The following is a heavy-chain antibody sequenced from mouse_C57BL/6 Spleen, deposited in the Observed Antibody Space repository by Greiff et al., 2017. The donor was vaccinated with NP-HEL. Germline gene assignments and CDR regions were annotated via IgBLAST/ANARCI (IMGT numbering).Heavy chain of an antibody. D-gene: IGHD1-1*01. CDR1: GYTFTSYW. Sequence: QVQLQQSGAELVRPGSSVKLSCKASGYTFTSYWMDWVKQRPGQGLEWIGNIYPSDSEPHYNQKFKDKATLTVDKSSSTAYMQLSSLTSEDSAVYYGARAQITTVVAKGFDYRGQCTTLTVSS. CDR3: ARAQITTVVAKGFDY. J-gene: IGHJ2*01. CDR2: IYPSDSEP. V-gene: IGHV1-61*01.